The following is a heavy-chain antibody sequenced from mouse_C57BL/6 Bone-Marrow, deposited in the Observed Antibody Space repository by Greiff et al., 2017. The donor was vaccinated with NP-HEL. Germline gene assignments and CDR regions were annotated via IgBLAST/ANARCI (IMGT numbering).Heavy chain of an antibody. CDR1: GYTFTDYY. Sequence: VKVVESGAELVKPGASVKISCKASGYTFTDYYINWVKQRPGQGLEWIGKIGPGSGSTYYNEKFKGKATLTADKSSSTAYMQLSSLTSEDSAGYFCASYYYGSSYLYFDYWGQGTTLTVSS. D-gene: IGHD1-1*01. CDR2: IGPGSGST. J-gene: IGHJ2*01. CDR3: ASYYYGSSYLYFDY. V-gene: IGHV1-77*01.